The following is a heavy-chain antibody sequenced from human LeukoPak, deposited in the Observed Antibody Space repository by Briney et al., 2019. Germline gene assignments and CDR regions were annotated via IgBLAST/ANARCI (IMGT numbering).Heavy chain of an antibody. CDR2: ISSNGGST. Sequence: PGGSLRLSCAASGFTFSSYWMHWVRQAPGKGLEYVSAISSNGGSTYYANSVKGRFTISRDNSKNTLYLQMGSLRAEDMAVYYCARPPRYSSGYYFDYWGQGTLVTVSS. D-gene: IGHD6-19*01. V-gene: IGHV3-64*01. CDR1: GFTFSSYW. CDR3: ARPPRYSSGYYFDY. J-gene: IGHJ4*02.